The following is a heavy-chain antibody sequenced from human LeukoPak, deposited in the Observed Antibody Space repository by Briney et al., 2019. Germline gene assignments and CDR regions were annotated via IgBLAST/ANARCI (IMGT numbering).Heavy chain of an antibody. V-gene: IGHV1-24*01. CDR3: ATDPGGYSYGFEADY. CDR1: GYTLTELS. CDR2: FDPEDGET. D-gene: IGHD5-18*01. J-gene: IGHJ4*02. Sequence: ASVKVSCKVSGYTLTELSMHWVRQAPGKGLEWMGGFDPEDGETIYAQKFQGRVTMTGDTSTDTAHMELSSLRSEDTAVYYCATDPGGYSYGFEADYWGQGTLVTVSS.